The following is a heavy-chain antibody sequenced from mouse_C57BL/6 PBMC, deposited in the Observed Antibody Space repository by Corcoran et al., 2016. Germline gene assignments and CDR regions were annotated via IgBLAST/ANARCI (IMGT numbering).Heavy chain of an antibody. Sequence: QIQLVQSGPELKKPGETVKISCKASGYTFTTYGMSWVKQAPGKGLKWMGWINTYSGVPTYADDFKGRFAFSLETSASTAYLQINNLKNEDMATYFCARDYGSSYPFAYWGQGTLVTVSA. CDR1: GYTFTTYG. CDR2: INTYSGVP. V-gene: IGHV9-3*01. CDR3: ARDYGSSYPFAY. J-gene: IGHJ3*01. D-gene: IGHD1-1*01.